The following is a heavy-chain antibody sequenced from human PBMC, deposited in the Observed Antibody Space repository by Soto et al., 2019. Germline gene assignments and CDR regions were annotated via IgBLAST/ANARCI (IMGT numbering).Heavy chain of an antibody. CDR3: ARVIAAAGNYFDY. Sequence: PSETLSLTCTVSGGSISSYYWSWIRQPPGKGLEWIGYIYYSGSTNYNPSLKSRVTISVDTSKNQFSLKLSSVTAADTAVYYCARVIAAAGNYFDYWGQGTLVTVSS. J-gene: IGHJ4*02. CDR1: GGSISSYY. CDR2: IYYSGST. V-gene: IGHV4-59*01. D-gene: IGHD6-13*01.